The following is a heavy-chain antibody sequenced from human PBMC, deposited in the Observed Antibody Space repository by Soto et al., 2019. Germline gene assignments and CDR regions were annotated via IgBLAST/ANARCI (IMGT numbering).Heavy chain of an antibody. V-gene: IGHV1-8*01. CDR2: MNPNSGNT. CDR1: GYTFTSYD. Sequence: QVQLVQSGAQVKKPGASVMVSCKASGYTFTSYDINWVRQATGQGLEWMGWMNPNSGNTGYAQKFQGRVTMTRNTSISTAYMELSSLRSEDTAVYYCARGITIFGVVDPGGQGTLVTVSS. CDR3: ARGITIFGVVDP. J-gene: IGHJ5*02. D-gene: IGHD3-3*01.